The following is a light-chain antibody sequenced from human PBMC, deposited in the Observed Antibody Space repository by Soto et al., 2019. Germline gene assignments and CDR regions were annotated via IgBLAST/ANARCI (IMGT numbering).Light chain of an antibody. V-gene: IGKV2-30*01. J-gene: IGKJ2*01. CDR2: QVS. CDR3: MQGSHWPPRYT. CDR1: QSLVYGDANSF. Sequence: DVVMTQSPLSLPVTLGQPASISCRSSQSLVYGDANSFFNWFHQRPGQPPRRLIYQVSNRDSGVPDRFSGRGSATDFTLRISMVEAEDVGVYYCMQGSHWPPRYTFGQGTKLEIK.